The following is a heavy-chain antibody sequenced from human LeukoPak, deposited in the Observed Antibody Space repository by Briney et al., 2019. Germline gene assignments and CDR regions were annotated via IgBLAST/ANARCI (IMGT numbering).Heavy chain of an antibody. CDR1: GGSISSGGYY. CDR3: ARVAGVIIPKVTHWFDP. V-gene: IGHV4-31*03. CDR2: IYYSGST. Sequence: SQTLSLTCTVSGGSISSGGYYWSWIRQHPGKGLEWIGYIYYSGSTYYNPSLKSRVTISVDTSKNQFSLKLSSVTAADTAVYYCARVAGVIIPKVTHWFDPWGQGTLVTVSS. J-gene: IGHJ5*02. D-gene: IGHD3-10*01.